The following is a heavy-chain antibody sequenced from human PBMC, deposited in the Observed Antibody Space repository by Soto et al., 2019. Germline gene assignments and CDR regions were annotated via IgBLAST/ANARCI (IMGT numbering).Heavy chain of an antibody. CDR3: AIDAAFWSGRNLNWFDF. J-gene: IGHJ5*01. CDR2: INTYKGDT. Sequence: QVHLVQSGAEVKEPGSSVKVSCKASGYTFRNYAITWVRQAPGQGLEWMGWINTYKGDTNYAHKFQGRVTMTTDTSTSTAYMELRSLRSDDTAIYDCAIDAAFWSGRNLNWFDFWGQGTLVTVSS. D-gene: IGHD3-3*01. CDR1: GYTFRNYA. V-gene: IGHV1-18*04.